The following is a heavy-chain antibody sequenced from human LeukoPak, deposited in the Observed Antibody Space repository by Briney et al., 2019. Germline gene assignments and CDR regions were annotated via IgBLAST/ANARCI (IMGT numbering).Heavy chain of an antibody. Sequence: PGGSLRLSCAASGFTFSSYAMHWVRQAPGKGLEWVAVISYDGSNKYYADSVKGRFTISRDNSKNTLYLQMNSLRAEDTAVYYCARDESAVAGTSPYYFDYWGQGTLVTVSS. D-gene: IGHD6-19*01. J-gene: IGHJ4*02. CDR1: GFTFSSYA. V-gene: IGHV3-30-3*01. CDR3: ARDESAVAGTSPYYFDY. CDR2: ISYDGSNK.